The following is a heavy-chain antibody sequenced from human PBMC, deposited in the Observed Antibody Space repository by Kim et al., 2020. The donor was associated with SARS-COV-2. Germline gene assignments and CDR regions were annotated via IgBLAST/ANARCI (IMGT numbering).Heavy chain of an antibody. V-gene: IGHV4-34*01. CDR1: GGSFSGYY. J-gene: IGHJ4*02. CDR3: ARKRVAVRGDFDY. Sequence: SETLSLTCAVYGGSFSGYYWSWIRQPPGKGLEWIGEINHSGSTNYNPSLKSRVTISVDTSKNQFSLKLSSVTAADTAVYYCARKRVAVRGDFDYWGQGTL. D-gene: IGHD3-10*01. CDR2: INHSGST.